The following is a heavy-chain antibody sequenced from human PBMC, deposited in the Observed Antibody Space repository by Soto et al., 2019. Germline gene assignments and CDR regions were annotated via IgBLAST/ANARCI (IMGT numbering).Heavy chain of an antibody. J-gene: IGHJ2*01. V-gene: IGHV1-2*02. CDR2: INPNSGGT. CDR3: ARVPGCSDGSCYSRRYFDL. CDR1: GYTFTGYY. Sequence: QVQLVQSGAEVKKPGASVKVSCKASGYTFTGYYMHWVRQAPGQGLEWMGWINPNSGGTNYAQKFQGRVTMTRDTSISTAYMELSRLRSDDTAVYYCARVPGCSDGSCYSRRYFDLWGRGTLVTVSS. D-gene: IGHD2-15*01.